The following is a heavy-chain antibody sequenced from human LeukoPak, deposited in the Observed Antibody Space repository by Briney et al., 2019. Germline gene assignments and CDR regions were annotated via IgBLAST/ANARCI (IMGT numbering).Heavy chain of an antibody. V-gene: IGHV1-2*02. CDR1: GYTFTGYY. D-gene: IGHD4-23*01. J-gene: IGHJ4*02. CDR2: INPNSGGT. CDR3: ARDYGGNRWLGVPTPPQYYFDY. Sequence: GASVKVSCKASGYTFTGYYMHWARQAPGQGLEWMGWINPNSGGTNYAQKFQGRVTMTRDTSISTAYMELSRLRSDDTAVYYCARDYGGNRWLGVPTPPQYYFDYWGQGTLVTVSS.